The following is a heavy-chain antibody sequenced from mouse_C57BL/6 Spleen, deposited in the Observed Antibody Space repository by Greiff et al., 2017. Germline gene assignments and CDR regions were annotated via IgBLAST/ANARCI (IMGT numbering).Heavy chain of an antibody. CDR2: IYPDNGST. V-gene: IGHV1-55*01. Sequence: QVQLQQPGAELVKLGASVKMSCTASGYTFTSYWITWVKQRPGQGLEWIGDIYPDNGSTKYNEKFKCKATLTVDTSSSTAYMQLSSLTSEDSAVYYCTRFWDGGYWGQGTTLTVSS. CDR3: TRFWDGGY. D-gene: IGHD4-1*01. CDR1: GYTFTSYW. J-gene: IGHJ2*01.